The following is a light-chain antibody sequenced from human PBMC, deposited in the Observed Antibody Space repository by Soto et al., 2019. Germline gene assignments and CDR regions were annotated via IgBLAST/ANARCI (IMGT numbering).Light chain of an antibody. CDR3: QQYYSSPPLT. CDR1: QSVLYSSNNKNY. Sequence: DIVMTQSPDSLAVSLGERATINCKSSQSVLYSSNNKNYLAWYQQKPGQPPKLLIYSASTRDSGVPDRFSGSGSGTDFTLTISSLQAEDVEVYYCQQYYSSPPLTFGGGTKVEIK. V-gene: IGKV4-1*01. CDR2: SAS. J-gene: IGKJ4*01.